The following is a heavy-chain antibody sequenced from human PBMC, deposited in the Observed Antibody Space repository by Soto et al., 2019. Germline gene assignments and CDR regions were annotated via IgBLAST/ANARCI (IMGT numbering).Heavy chain of an antibody. Sequence: PGGSLRLSCAASGFTFSSYAMSWVRQAPGKGLEWVSAISGSGGSTYYADSVKGRFTISRDNSKNTLYLQMNSLRAEDTAVYYCAKALIVVPLSTPHYWGQGTLVTVSS. CDR1: GFTFSSYA. V-gene: IGHV3-23*01. CDR2: ISGSGGST. J-gene: IGHJ4*02. CDR3: AKALIVVPLSTPHY. D-gene: IGHD3-22*01.